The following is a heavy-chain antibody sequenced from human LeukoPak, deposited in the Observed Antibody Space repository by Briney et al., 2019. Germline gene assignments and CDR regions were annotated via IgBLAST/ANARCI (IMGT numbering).Heavy chain of an antibody. D-gene: IGHD4-17*01. CDR1: GFTFNRYE. CDR3: ARAHTVTTLGYYYGMDV. J-gene: IGHJ6*02. Sequence: GGSLRLSCAASGFTFNRYEMNCVRQAPGEGLEWVSYISSSGSTIYYADSVKGRFTISRDNAKNSLYLQMNSLRAEDTAVYYCARAHTVTTLGYYYGMDVWGQGTTVTVSS. V-gene: IGHV3-48*03. CDR2: ISSSGSTI.